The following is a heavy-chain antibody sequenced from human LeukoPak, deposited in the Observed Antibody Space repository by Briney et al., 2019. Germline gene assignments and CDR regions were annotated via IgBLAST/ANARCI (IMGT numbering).Heavy chain of an antibody. J-gene: IGHJ4*02. Sequence: AAAKVSCKVSGYTLTELSMHWVREARGKGVEWMGGFDPEDGETIYAQKFQGRVTMTEDTSTDTAYMELSSLRSEDTAVYHCATRPPTGYSSGWYFAYWGQGTLVTVSS. CDR3: ATRPPTGYSSGWYFAY. CDR1: GYTLTELS. D-gene: IGHD6-19*01. V-gene: IGHV1-24*01. CDR2: FDPEDGET.